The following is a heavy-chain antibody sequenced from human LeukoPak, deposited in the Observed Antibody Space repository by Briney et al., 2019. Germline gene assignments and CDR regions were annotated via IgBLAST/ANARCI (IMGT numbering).Heavy chain of an antibody. CDR2: MNPNSGNT. Sequence: ASVKVSCKASGYTFTSYDINWVRQATGQRLEWMGWMNPNSGNTGYAQKFQGRVTMTRNTSISTAYMELSSLRSEDTAVYYCARGITGTTKFYYYYGMDVWGQGTTVTVSS. CDR1: GYTFTSYD. D-gene: IGHD1-7*01. CDR3: ARGITGTTKFYYYYGMDV. V-gene: IGHV1-8*01. J-gene: IGHJ6*02.